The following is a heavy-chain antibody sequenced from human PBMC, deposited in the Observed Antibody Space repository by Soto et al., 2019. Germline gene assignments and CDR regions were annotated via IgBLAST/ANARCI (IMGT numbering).Heavy chain of an antibody. D-gene: IGHD2-2*01. CDR3: ARDSSEAARYQPDYFDY. Sequence: GASVKVSCKASGYTFTSYAMHWVRQAPGQRLEWMGWINAGNGNTKYSQKFQGRVTITRDTSASTAYMELSSLRSEDTAVYYCARDSSEAARYQPDYFDYWGQGTLVTVSS. CDR2: INAGNGNT. V-gene: IGHV1-3*01. J-gene: IGHJ4*02. CDR1: GYTFTSYA.